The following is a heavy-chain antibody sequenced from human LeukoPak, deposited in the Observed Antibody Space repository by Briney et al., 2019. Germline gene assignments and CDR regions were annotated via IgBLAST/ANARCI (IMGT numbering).Heavy chain of an antibody. Sequence: SETLSLTCTVSGYSISSGYYWGWIRQPPGKGLEWIGSIYYSGSTYYNPSLKSRVTISVDTSKNQFSLKLSSVTAADTAVYYCAQCGNYMDVWGKGTTVTISS. CDR3: AQCGNYMDV. J-gene: IGHJ6*03. D-gene: IGHD1-1*01. V-gene: IGHV4-38-2*02. CDR1: GYSISSGYY. CDR2: IYYSGST.